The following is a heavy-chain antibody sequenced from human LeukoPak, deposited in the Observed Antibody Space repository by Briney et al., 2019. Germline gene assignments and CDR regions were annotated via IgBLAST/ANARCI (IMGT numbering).Heavy chain of an antibody. J-gene: IGHJ6*02. CDR1: GYTFTNYY. Sequence: ASVKVSCKASGYTFTNYYINWVRQAPGQGLEWMGWINTNTGNPTYAQGFTGRFVFSLDTSVSTAYLQISSLKAEDTAVYYCARGGGKVGYYYGMDVWGQGTTVTVSS. V-gene: IGHV7-4-1*02. CDR3: ARGGGKVGYYYGMDV. CDR2: INTNTGNP.